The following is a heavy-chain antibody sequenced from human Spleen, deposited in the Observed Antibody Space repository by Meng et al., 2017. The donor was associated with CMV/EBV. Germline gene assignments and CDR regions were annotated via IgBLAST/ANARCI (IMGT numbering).Heavy chain of an antibody. V-gene: IGHV5-51*01. CDR3: ARLLGTRRRLGYADY. Sequence: GGSLRLSCKGSGYSFTSYWIGWVRQMPGKGLEWMGIIYPGDSDTRYSPSFQGQVTISADKSISTAYLQWSSLKASDTAMYYCARLLGTRRRLGYADYWGQGTLVTVSS. J-gene: IGHJ4*02. CDR1: GYSFTSYW. CDR2: IYPGDSDT. D-gene: IGHD5-12*01.